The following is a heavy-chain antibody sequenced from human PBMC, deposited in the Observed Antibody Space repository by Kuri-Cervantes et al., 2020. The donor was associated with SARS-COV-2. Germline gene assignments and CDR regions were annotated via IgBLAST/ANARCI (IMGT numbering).Heavy chain of an antibody. CDR3: ARDVGYGGTSELDITYFDY. CDR2: IIPFFGTP. CDR1: GATFSTYG. Sequence: SVNVSCKASGATFSTYGFSWVRQAPGQGLEWMGGIIPFFGTPNYAQKFEGRVTITADESTSTAYMEMSSLRFEDTAVYFCARDVGYGGTSELDITYFDYWGQGTLVTVSS. J-gene: IGHJ4*02. V-gene: IGHV1-69*13. D-gene: IGHD4-23*01.